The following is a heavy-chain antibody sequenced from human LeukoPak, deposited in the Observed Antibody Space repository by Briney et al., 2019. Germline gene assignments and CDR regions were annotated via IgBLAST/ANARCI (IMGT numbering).Heavy chain of an antibody. D-gene: IGHD6-13*01. J-gene: IGHJ4*02. Sequence: GGSLRLSCEASGFTFSIYWMSWVRQAPGKGLEWVANIKQDGGEKYYVDSVKGRFSISRDNAKNSLYLQMNSLRAEDTAVYYCARDRYITRSWGYDFDYWGQGTLVTVSS. CDR3: ARDRYITRSWGYDFDY. CDR1: GFTFSIYW. CDR2: IKQDGGEK. V-gene: IGHV3-7*01.